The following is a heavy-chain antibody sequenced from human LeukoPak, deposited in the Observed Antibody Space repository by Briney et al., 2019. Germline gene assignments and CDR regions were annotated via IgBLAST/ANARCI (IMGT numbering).Heavy chain of an antibody. Sequence: GGSLRLSCAPSGFTFSSYSMNWVRQAPGKGLEWVSSISSSSSYIYYADSAKGRVTISRENAKNSLYLQMNSLRAEDTAVYYCARDVYDYVWGSYRFFDYWGQGTLVTVSS. V-gene: IGHV3-21*01. J-gene: IGHJ4*02. CDR2: ISSSSSYI. CDR1: GFTFSSYS. D-gene: IGHD3-16*02. CDR3: ARDVYDYVWGSYRFFDY.